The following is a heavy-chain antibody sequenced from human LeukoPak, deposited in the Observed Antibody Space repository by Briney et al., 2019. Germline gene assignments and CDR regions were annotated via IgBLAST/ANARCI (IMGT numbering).Heavy chain of an antibody. CDR3: ATIRDSSSWAFDY. J-gene: IGHJ4*02. Sequence: GGSLRLSCAASGFTFIDAWMSWVRQAPGKGLEWVGRIKSKAGGGTPDYAAPVKGRFTISRDDSQNTLYVQMDSLTTDDTAVYYRATIRDSSSWAFDYWGQGTLVTVSS. CDR2: IKSKAGGGTP. CDR1: GFTFIDAW. D-gene: IGHD6-13*01. V-gene: IGHV3-15*01.